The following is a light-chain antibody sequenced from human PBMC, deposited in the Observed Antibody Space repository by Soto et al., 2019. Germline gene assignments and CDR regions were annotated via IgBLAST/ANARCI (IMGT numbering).Light chain of an antibody. Sequence: EIVVTQSPATLYLSPGERATLSCRAIQSVSSYLAWYQQKPGQAPRLLIYDASNRAPGIPARFSGSVSGTDVTLNISRREPEDFAVYYFQQRSNWALTCSGGTQGEIK. V-gene: IGKV3-11*01. J-gene: IGKJ4*01. CDR2: DAS. CDR3: QQRSNWALT. CDR1: QSVSSY.